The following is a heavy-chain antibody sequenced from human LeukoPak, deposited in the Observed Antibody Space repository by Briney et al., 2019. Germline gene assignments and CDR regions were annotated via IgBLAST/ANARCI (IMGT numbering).Heavy chain of an antibody. Sequence: GGSLRLSCAASGFTFSSYAMSWVRQAPGKGLEWVSAISGSGGSTYYADSVKGRFTISRDNSKNTLYLQMNSLRAEDTAVYYCAKESQTTVTRNNWFDPWGQGTLVTVSS. CDR2: ISGSGGST. J-gene: IGHJ5*02. CDR3: AKESQTTVTRNNWFDP. D-gene: IGHD4-17*01. CDR1: GFTFSSYA. V-gene: IGHV3-23*01.